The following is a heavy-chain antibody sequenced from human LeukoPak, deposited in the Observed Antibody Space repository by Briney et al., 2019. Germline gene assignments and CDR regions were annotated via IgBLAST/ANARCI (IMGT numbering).Heavy chain of an antibody. Sequence: SETLSLTCTVSGGSISSGGYYWSWIRQPPGKGLEWIGYIYYSGSTHYNPSLKSRVTISVDTSKNQFSLKLSSVTAADTAVYYCARDLEGDGYFHYWGQGTLVTVSS. J-gene: IGHJ4*02. CDR1: GGSISSGGYY. CDR3: ARDLEGDGYFHY. CDR2: IYYSGST. D-gene: IGHD5-24*01. V-gene: IGHV4-30-4*08.